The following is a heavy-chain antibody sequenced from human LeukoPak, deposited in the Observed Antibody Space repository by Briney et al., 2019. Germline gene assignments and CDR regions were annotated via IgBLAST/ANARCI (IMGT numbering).Heavy chain of an antibody. V-gene: IGHV1-2*02. CDR3: ARVAGNNQVVPTDF. J-gene: IGHJ4*02. CDR1: GYTFTGYY. Sequence: GASVKVSCKXSGYTFTGYYLHWVRQAPGQGLEWMGWINPNSGGTNYAQKFQGRVTMTRDTSISTAYMDLSRLRSDDTAVYYCARVAGNNQVVPTDFWGQGTLVTVSS. D-gene: IGHD1/OR15-1a*01. CDR2: INPNSGGT.